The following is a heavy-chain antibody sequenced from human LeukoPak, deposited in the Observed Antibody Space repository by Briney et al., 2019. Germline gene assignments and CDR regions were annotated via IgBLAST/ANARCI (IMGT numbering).Heavy chain of an antibody. V-gene: IGHV4-59*01. CDR3: ALSRGGYYDSRSPSWAFDI. D-gene: IGHD3-22*01. CDR2: IYYTGST. Sequence: SETLSLTCTVSGDSISTYYWAWIRQPPGKGLECIGYIYYTGSTNYNPSLKSRVTMSGDTSKNQFSLKLSSVTAADTAVYYCALSRGGYYDSRSPSWAFDIWGQGTMVTVSS. J-gene: IGHJ3*02. CDR1: GDSISTYY.